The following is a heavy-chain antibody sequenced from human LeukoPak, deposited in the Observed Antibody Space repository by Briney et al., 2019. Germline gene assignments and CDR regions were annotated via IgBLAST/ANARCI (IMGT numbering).Heavy chain of an antibody. D-gene: IGHD4-17*01. J-gene: IGHJ6*02. CDR2: FFGRGGST. V-gene: IGHV3-23*01. CDR3: ARDSLPNDYGEHSAYYGMDV. CDR1: GFTFCSYA. Sequence: GGCLRLSCAAPGFTFCSYALGCVRQASGRGLGWGSGFFGRGGSTYYADSVKGRFTISRDNSKNTLYLQMGSLRAEDMAVYYCARDSLPNDYGEHSAYYGMDVWGQGTTVTVSS.